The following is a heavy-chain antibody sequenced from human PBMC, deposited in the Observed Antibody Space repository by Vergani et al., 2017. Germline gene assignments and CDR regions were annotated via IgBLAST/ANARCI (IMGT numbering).Heavy chain of an antibody. J-gene: IGHJ2*01. CDR2: IYYSGST. D-gene: IGHD4-11*01. Sequence: QVQLQQWGAGLLKPSETLSLTCAVYGGSFSGYYWSWIRQPPGRGLEWIGYIYYSGSTNYNPALKSRVTISVDTSKNQFSLKLSSVTAADTAVYYCASTLTDYSNHGRPEYWYFYLWGRGTLVTVSS. CDR3: ASTLTDYSNHGRPEYWYFYL. V-gene: IGHV4-34*11. CDR1: GGSFSGYY.